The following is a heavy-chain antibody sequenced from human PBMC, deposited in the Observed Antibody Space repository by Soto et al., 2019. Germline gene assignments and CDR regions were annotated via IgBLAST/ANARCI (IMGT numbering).Heavy chain of an antibody. D-gene: IGHD3-22*01. CDR3: VIVVVTEVVVTYFDY. V-gene: IGHV1-69*01. CDR2: ITPLFGTT. CDR1: GGTFSYYA. J-gene: IGHJ4*02. Sequence: QVQLVQSGAEVKKPGSSVRVSCKASGGTFSYYAFTWVRQAPGQGLEWLGGITPLFGTTKYAQKFQGRVTITADESTSTAYMELSSLRSEDTAVYYCVIVVVTEVVVTYFDYWGQGTLVTVSS.